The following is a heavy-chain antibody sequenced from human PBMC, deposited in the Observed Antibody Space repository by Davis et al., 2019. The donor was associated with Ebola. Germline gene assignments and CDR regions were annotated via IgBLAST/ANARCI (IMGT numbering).Heavy chain of an antibody. CDR2: IKSKTDGGTT. Sequence: GESLKISCAASGFTFSSYSMNWVRQAPGKGLEWVGRIKSKTDGGTTDYAAPVKGRFTISRDDSKNTLYLQMNSLKTEDTAVYYCTFVLRYFDWSYAGYWGQGTLVTVSS. CDR3: TFVLRYFDWSYAGY. J-gene: IGHJ4*02. D-gene: IGHD3-9*01. V-gene: IGHV3-15*01. CDR1: GFTFSSYS.